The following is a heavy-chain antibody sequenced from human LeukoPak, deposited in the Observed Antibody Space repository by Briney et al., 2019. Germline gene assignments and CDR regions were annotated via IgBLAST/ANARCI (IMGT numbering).Heavy chain of an antibody. V-gene: IGHV1-69*04. Sequence: ASVKVSCKASGGTFSSYAISWVRQAPGQGLEWMGRIIPILGIANYAQKFQGRVTITADKSTSTAYMELSSLRSEDTAVYYCARVERDQYYYYYGMDVWGQGTTVTVSS. D-gene: IGHD1-1*01. J-gene: IGHJ6*02. CDR1: GGTFSSYA. CDR3: ARVERDQYYYYYGMDV. CDR2: IIPILGIA.